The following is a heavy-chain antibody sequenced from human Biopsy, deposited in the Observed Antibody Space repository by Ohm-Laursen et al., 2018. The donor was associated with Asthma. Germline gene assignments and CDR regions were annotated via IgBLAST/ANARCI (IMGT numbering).Heavy chain of an antibody. Sequence: SLRLSCSASGFVFSQCGMHWVRQGPGKGLEWVALISSDGHNKYYEDSVKGRFTISSDNPRNRLYLQINRLTVEDSAVYFCARQSGQDYGDSSGFDIWGQGTKVAVSS. CDR2: ISSDGHNK. CDR3: ARQSGQDYGDSSGFDI. V-gene: IGHV3-30*03. D-gene: IGHD3-22*01. CDR1: GFVFSQCG. J-gene: IGHJ3*02.